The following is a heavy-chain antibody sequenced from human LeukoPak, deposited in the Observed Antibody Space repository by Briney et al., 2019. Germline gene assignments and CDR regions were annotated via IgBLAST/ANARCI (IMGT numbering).Heavy chain of an antibody. V-gene: IGHV1-69*05. CDR1: GGTFSSYA. D-gene: IGHD3-22*01. CDR2: IIRIFGTA. Sequence: VASVKVSCKASGGTFSSYAISWVRQAPGQGLEWMGGIIRIFGTANYAEKFQCRIRSTTDASTGTAYMELRRLRSLNTAVYYCAREISDSSGYYGQWGQGTPVTVSS. J-gene: IGHJ4*02. CDR3: AREISDSSGYYGQ.